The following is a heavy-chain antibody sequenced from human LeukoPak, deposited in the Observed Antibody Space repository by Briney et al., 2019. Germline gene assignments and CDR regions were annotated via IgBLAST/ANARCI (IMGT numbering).Heavy chain of an antibody. V-gene: IGHV4-59*01. Sequence: SETLSLTCTVSGGPISSYYCSWIRQPQRKGLEWIGYIYYSGSTNYNRSLKSRVTISVVASKKQFSLNMSYVTAADTAVYYCARDRHFGDYGDYYYYYGMDVWGQGTTVTVSS. CDR3: ARDRHFGDYGDYYYYYGMDV. CDR2: IYYSGST. J-gene: IGHJ6*02. CDR1: GGPISSYY. D-gene: IGHD4-17*01.